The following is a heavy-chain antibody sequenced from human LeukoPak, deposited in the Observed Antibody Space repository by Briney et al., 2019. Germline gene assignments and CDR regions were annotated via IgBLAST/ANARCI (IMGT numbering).Heavy chain of an antibody. J-gene: IGHJ6*03. V-gene: IGHV3-23*01. Sequence: PGGSLRLSCAASGFTFSSYAMSWVRQTPGKGPEWASTISGSGSGGFTYYADSVKGRFAISRDNSKNTLYLQMNSLRAEDTAVYYCAKVVTTVTTYDGMDVWGKGTTVTVSS. CDR3: AKVVTTVTTYDGMDV. CDR2: ISGSGSGGFT. CDR1: GFTFSSYA. D-gene: IGHD4-17*01.